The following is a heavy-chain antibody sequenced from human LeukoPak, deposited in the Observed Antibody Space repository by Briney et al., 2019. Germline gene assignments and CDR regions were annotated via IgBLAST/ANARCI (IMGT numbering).Heavy chain of an antibody. D-gene: IGHD2-2*01. CDR1: GFTFSSYA. CDR2: ISGSGGST. CDR3: AKEPPRYCSSTSCSNYYYYYMDV. Sequence: GGSLRLSCAASGFTFSSYAMSWVRQAPGKGLEWVSAISGSGGSTYYADSVKGRFTISRDNSKNTLYLQMNSLRAEDTAVYYCAKEPPRYCSSTSCSNYYYYYMDVWGKGTTVTVSS. V-gene: IGHV3-23*01. J-gene: IGHJ6*03.